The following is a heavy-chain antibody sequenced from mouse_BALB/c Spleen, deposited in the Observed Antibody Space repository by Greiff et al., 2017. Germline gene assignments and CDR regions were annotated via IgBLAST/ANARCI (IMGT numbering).Heavy chain of an antibody. CDR1: GYSITSDYA. J-gene: IGHJ1*01. V-gene: IGHV3-2*02. Sequence: EVKLVESGPGLVKPSQSLSLTCTVTGYSITSDYAWNWIRQFPGNKLEWMGYISYSGSTSYNPSLKSRISITRDTSKNQFFLQLNSVTTEDTATYYCARITTVDWYFDVWGAGTTVTVSS. D-gene: IGHD1-1*01. CDR2: ISYSGST. CDR3: ARITTVDWYFDV.